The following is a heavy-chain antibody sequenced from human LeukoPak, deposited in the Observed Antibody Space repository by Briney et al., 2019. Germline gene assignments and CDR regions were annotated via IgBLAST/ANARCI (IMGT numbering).Heavy chain of an antibody. V-gene: IGHV3-7*03. CDR2: IKADGSET. Sequence: PGGSLRLSCTTSGFNFRAYWMGWVRQAPGKGLEWVASIKADGSETYYMNSVKGRFTISRDNAKNSLYLQVSSLRAEDTAVYYCARDNDGWELLGDWGQGTLVTVSS. J-gene: IGHJ4*02. CDR3: ARDNDGWELLGD. CDR1: GFNFRAYW. D-gene: IGHD1-26*01.